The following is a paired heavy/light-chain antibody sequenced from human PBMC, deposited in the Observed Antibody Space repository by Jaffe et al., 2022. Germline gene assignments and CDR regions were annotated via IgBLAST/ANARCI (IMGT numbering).Light chain of an antibody. CDR3: QPYGSSPPIT. J-gene: IGKJ3*01. V-gene: IGKV3-20*01. CDR2: GAS. CDR1: QTISSSY. Sequence: EIVLTQSPGTLSLSPGERATLSCRASQTISSSYLAWYQQKPGQAPRLLIYGASSRATGIPDRFSGSGSGTDFTLTISRLEPEDFAVYYCQPYGSSPPITFGPGTKVDIK.
Heavy chain of an antibody. CDR1: GFTFDDFT. V-gene: IGHV3-43*01. Sequence: EVHLVESGGVVVQPGGSLRLSCAASGFTFDDFTMHWVRQAPGKGLEWVSLISWNGGNTYYADSVKGRFTISRDNSKNSLYLQMNSLRTEDSAMYYCAKASRSFRGYCSGGSCYSGSFDYWGQGTLVTVSS. CDR3: AKASRSFRGYCSGGSCYSGSFDY. J-gene: IGHJ4*02. CDR2: ISWNGGNT. D-gene: IGHD2-15*01.